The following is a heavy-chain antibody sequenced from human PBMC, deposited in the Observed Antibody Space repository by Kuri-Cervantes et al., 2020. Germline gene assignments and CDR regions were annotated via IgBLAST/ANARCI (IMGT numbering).Heavy chain of an antibody. J-gene: IGHJ5*01. Sequence: ESLKISCAASGFTFSSYSMNWVRQAPGKGLEWIGYVYYGGSTVYNPSLTSRVTISIDASKKKFSLNLNSLTAADTAVYYCARGDTSGYYLNWFDSWGQGTLVTVSS. D-gene: IGHD3-22*01. CDR2: VYYGGST. CDR3: ARGDTSGYYLNWFDS. CDR1: GFTFSSYS. V-gene: IGHV4-59*01.